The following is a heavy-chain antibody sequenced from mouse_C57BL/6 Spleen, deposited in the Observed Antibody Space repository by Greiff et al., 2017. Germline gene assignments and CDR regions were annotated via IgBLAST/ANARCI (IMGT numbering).Heavy chain of an antibody. J-gene: IGHJ2*01. CDR1: GYSFTGYF. D-gene: IGHD1-1*01. V-gene: IGHV1-20*01. CDR2: INPYNGDT. CDR3: AREVITTVVAKDYFDY. Sequence: EVQLQQSGPELVKPGDSVKISCKASGYSFTGYFMNWVMQSHGKSLEWIGRINPYNGDTFYNQKFKGKATLTVDKSSSTAHMELRSLTSEDSAVYYGAREVITTVVAKDYFDYWGQGTTLTVSS.